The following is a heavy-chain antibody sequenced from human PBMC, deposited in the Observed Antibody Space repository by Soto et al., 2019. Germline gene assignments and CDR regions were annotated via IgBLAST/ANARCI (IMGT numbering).Heavy chain of an antibody. V-gene: IGHV3-15*01. J-gene: IGHJ6*02. D-gene: IGHD5-12*01. CDR3: TTDFLKWLRHPDGYYYYYGMDV. CDR2: IKSKTDGGTT. Sequence: EVQLVESGGGLVKPGGSLRLSCAASGFTFSNAWMSWVRQAPGKGLEWVGRIKSKTDGGTTDYAAPVKGRFTISRDDSKNTLYLQMNSLKTEDTAVYYCTTDFLKWLRHPDGYYYYYGMDVWGQGTTVTVSS. CDR1: GFTFSNAW.